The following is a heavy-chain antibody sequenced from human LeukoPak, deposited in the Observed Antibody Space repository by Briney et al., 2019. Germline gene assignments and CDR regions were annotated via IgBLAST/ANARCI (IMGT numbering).Heavy chain of an antibody. CDR3: ARRPDYGDYAAFDI. J-gene: IGHJ3*02. CDR2: IYPGDSET. V-gene: IGHV5-51*01. CDR1: GYSFTSYW. Sequence: GESLKISCKGSGYSFTSYWIGWVRQMPGKGLEWMGIIYPGDSETRYSPSLQGQVTISADKSINTAYLQWSSLKASDTAMYYCARRPDYGDYAAFDIWGQGTMVTVSS. D-gene: IGHD4-17*01.